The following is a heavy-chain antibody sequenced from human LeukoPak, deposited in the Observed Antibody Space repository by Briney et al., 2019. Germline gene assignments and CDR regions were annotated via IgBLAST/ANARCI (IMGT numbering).Heavy chain of an antibody. CDR1: GFTFSSYG. CDR3: AKDEGAAADPYYYYMDV. Sequence: EGSLRLSCAASGFTFSSYGMHWVRQAPGKGLEWVAFIRYDGSNKYYADSVKGRFTISRDNSKNTLYLQMNSLRAEDTAVYYCAKDEGAAADPYYYYMDVWGKGTTVTVSS. J-gene: IGHJ6*03. V-gene: IGHV3-30*02. D-gene: IGHD6-13*01. CDR2: IRYDGSNK.